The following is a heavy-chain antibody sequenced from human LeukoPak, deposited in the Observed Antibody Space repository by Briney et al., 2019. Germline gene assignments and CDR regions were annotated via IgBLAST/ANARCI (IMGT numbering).Heavy chain of an antibody. CDR1: GYSISIGYY. CDR2: IYHSGST. Sequence: KSSETLSLTCTVSGYSISIGYYWGWIRQPPGMGLEWIGTIYHSGSTYYNPSLKSRVTISIDTSKNQFSLKLSSVTAADTAVYYCAREDQLPSGSVDYWGQGTLVTVSS. D-gene: IGHD2-2*01. V-gene: IGHV4-38-2*02. J-gene: IGHJ4*02. CDR3: AREDQLPSGSVDY.